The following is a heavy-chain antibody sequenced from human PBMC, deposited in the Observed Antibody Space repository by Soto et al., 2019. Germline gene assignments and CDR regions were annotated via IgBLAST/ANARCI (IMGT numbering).Heavy chain of an antibody. J-gene: IGHJ5*02. CDR3: ARVPISKQQLVPNWFDP. CDR1: GGTFSSYA. CDR2: IIPIFGTA. V-gene: IGHV1-69*13. Sequence: SVNVSCKASGGTFSSYAISWVRQAPGQGLEWMGGIIPIFGTANYAQKFQGRVTITADESTSTAYMELSSLRSEDTAVYYCARVPISKQQLVPNWFDPWGQGTLVTVSS. D-gene: IGHD6-13*01.